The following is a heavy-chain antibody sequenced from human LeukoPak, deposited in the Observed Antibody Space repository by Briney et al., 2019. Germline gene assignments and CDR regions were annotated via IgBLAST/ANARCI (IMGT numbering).Heavy chain of an antibody. J-gene: IGHJ3*02. Sequence: SETLSLTCTVSGGSISSGDYYWSWIRQPPGKGLEGIGYIYYSGSTYYNPSLKSRVTISVDTSKNQFSLKLSSVTAADTAVYYCARRNYYYDSSGYHDAFDIWGQGTMVTVSS. CDR2: IYYSGST. CDR3: ARRNYYYDSSGYHDAFDI. V-gene: IGHV4-30-4*01. CDR1: GGSISSGDYY. D-gene: IGHD3-22*01.